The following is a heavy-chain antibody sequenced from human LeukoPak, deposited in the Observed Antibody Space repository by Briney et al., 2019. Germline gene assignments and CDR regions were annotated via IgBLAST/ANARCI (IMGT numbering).Heavy chain of an antibody. D-gene: IGHD3-16*01. CDR3: ARQSISSLDY. J-gene: IGHJ4*02. CDR1: GFTFSSYG. V-gene: IGHV3-33*01. CDR2: IWYDGSNK. Sequence: GGSLRLSCAASGFTFSSYGMHWVRQAPGKGLEWVVVIWYDGSNKYYADSVKGRFTIPRDNSKNTLYLQMNSLRAEDTAVYYCARQSISSLDYWGQGTLVTVSS.